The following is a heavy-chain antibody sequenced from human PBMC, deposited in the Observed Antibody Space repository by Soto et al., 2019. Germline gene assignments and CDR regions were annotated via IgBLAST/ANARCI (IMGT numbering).Heavy chain of an antibody. CDR1: GGTFSSYG. J-gene: IGHJ4*02. Sequence: SVKVSCKASGGTFSSYGISWVRQAPGQGPEWMGAIIIMFGTTNYAQKFQGRVTITADESTSTVYMELSSLRSEDTAVYYCAKDVRKDYDTGGYFFDFWGQGTQVTVSS. D-gene: IGHD3-22*01. CDR3: AKDVRKDYDTGGYFFDF. V-gene: IGHV1-69*13. CDR2: IIIMFGTT.